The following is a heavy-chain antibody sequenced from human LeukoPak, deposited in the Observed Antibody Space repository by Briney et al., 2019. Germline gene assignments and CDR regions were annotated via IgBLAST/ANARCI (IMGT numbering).Heavy chain of an antibody. CDR1: GYTLTELS. CDR3: ATGVTMVRGVINAGNWFDP. D-gene: IGHD3-10*01. Sequence: ASVKVSCKVSGYTLTELSMHWVRQAPGKGLEWMGGFDPEDGETIYAQKFQGRVTMTEDTSTDTAYMELSSLRSEDTAVYYCATGVTMVRGVINAGNWFDPWGQGTLVTVSS. J-gene: IGHJ5*02. V-gene: IGHV1-24*01. CDR2: FDPEDGET.